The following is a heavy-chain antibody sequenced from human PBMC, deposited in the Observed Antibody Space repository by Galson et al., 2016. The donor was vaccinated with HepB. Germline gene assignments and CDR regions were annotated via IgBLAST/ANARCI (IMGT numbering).Heavy chain of an antibody. V-gene: IGHV3-30*09. CDR3: TSDCGGLDP. Sequence: SLRLSCASSGYTFADHAMSWVRQAPGKGLEWVAIMSYDGANTFYADSVQGRFAISRDSSKNTLSLQMNSLRADDTGLYYCTSDCGGLDPWGQGTLVTVSS. CDR2: MSYDGANT. CDR1: GYTFADHA. D-gene: IGHD2-21*01. J-gene: IGHJ5*02.